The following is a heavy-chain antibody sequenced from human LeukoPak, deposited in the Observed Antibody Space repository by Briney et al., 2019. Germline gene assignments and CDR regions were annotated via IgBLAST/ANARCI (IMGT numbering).Heavy chain of an antibody. J-gene: IGHJ4*02. D-gene: IGHD2-8*01. CDR1: GGSISSYY. CDR2: INHSGST. V-gene: IGHV4-34*01. Sequence: SETLSLTCSVSGGSISSYYWSWIRQPPGKGLEWIGEINHSGSTNYNPSLKSRVTISVDTSKNQFSLKLSSVTAADTAVYYCARLYRPPLDYWGQGTLVTVSS. CDR3: ARLYRPPLDY.